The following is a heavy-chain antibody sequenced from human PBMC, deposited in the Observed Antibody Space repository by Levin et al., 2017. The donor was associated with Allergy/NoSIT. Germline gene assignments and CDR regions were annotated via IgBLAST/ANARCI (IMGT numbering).Heavy chain of an antibody. CDR3: ARAIAVAGKGSYFDY. Sequence: TSETLSLTCTVSGGSISSGDYYWSWIRQPPGKGLEWIGYISYSGSTYYNPSLKSRVTISVDTSKNQFSLKLSSVTAADTAVYYCARAIAVAGKGSYFDYWGQGTLVTVSS. CDR2: ISYSGST. D-gene: IGHD6-13*01. V-gene: IGHV4-30-4*01. CDR1: GGSISSGDYY. J-gene: IGHJ4*02.